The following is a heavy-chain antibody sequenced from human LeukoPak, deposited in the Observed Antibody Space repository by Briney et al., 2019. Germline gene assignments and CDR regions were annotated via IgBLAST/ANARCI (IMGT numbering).Heavy chain of an antibody. V-gene: IGHV3-33*01. CDR2: IWYDGSNK. D-gene: IGHD1-26*01. CDR1: GFTFSSYG. Sequence: PGRSLRLSCAASGFTFSSYGMHWVRQAPGKGLEWVAAIWYDGSNKYYADSVKGRFTISRDNSKNTLYLQMNSLTAEDTAVYYCARDRRIVGGFDYWGQGTLVTVSS. J-gene: IGHJ4*02. CDR3: ARDRRIVGGFDY.